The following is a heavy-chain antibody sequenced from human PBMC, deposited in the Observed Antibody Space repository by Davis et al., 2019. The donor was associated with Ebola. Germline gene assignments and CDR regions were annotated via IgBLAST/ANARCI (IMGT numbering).Heavy chain of an antibody. Sequence: PGGSLRLSCAGSGFTFSSCAMSWIRQAPGKGPEWVSYISSNSTNKKYADSVKGRFTISRDDAKNSLYLQMNSLRAEDTAVYYCAREACYYDSTGYYYDIPDLFDYWGQGTLVTVSS. V-gene: IGHV3-48*04. CDR3: AREACYYDSTGYYYDIPDLFDY. CDR2: ISSNSTNK. D-gene: IGHD3-22*01. J-gene: IGHJ4*02. CDR1: GFTFSSCA.